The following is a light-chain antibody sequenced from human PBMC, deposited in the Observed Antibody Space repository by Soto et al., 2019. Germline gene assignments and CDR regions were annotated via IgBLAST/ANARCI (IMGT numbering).Light chain of an antibody. CDR1: QSISSY. V-gene: IGKV1-39*01. Sequence: DIQMTQSPSSLSASVGDRVTITCRASQSISSYLNWYQQKPGKAPKLLIYAASSLQRGVPSRFSGSGSGTDFTLTISSLQPEDFATYYCQQSYSTPLTFGGGTKVEI. CDR3: QQSYSTPLT. CDR2: AAS. J-gene: IGKJ4*01.